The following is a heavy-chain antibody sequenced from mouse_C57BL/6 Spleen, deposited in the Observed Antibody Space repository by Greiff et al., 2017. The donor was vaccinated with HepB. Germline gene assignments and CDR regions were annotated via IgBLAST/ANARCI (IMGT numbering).Heavy chain of an antibody. V-gene: IGHV1-15*01. CDR3: TSQLTGTAMDY. Sequence: VKLMESGAELVRPGASVTLSCKASGYTFTDYEMHWVKQTPVHGLEWIGAIDPETGGTAYNQKFKGKAILTADKSSSTAYMELRSLTSKDSAVYYCTSQLTGTAMDYWGQGTSVTVSS. D-gene: IGHD4-1*01. J-gene: IGHJ4*01. CDR2: IDPETGGT. CDR1: GYTFTDYE.